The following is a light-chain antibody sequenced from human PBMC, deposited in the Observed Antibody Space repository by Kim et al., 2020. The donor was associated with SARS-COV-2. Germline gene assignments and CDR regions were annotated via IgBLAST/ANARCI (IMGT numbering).Light chain of an antibody. Sequence: SVALGQTVRITCQGDSLRTYYTTWFQQKPGQAPIVVFYGKNNRPSGIPDRFSGSSSGNTASLTITATQAGDEADYYCNSRDNNDNVLFGGGTRLTVL. CDR3: NSRDNNDNVL. CDR1: SLRTYY. J-gene: IGLJ2*01. V-gene: IGLV3-19*01. CDR2: GKN.